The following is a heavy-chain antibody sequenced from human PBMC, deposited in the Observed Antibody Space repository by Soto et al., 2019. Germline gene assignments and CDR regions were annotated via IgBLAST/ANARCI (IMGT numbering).Heavy chain of an antibody. J-gene: IGHJ4*02. CDR1: GYSFKNYA. Sequence: QVQIVQSGAEVKRPGASVRVSCRATGYSFKNYAVHWVRQAPGQRLEWMGFTNEGNGNTRFSQKFQGRISITRDTSASTVYLDLSSLTSEDTAIYYCARDDRSVSGVVTLDHWGPGTLVTVSS. CDR2: TNEGNGNT. D-gene: IGHD3-3*01. CDR3: ARDDRSVSGVVTLDH. V-gene: IGHV1-3*01.